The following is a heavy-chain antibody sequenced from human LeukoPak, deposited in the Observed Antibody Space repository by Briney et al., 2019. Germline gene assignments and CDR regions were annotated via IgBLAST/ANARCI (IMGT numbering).Heavy chain of an antibody. V-gene: IGHV1-46*01. CDR1: GYTFTSYY. CDR2: INPSGGST. CDR3: ARGPPRDIVVVPAAIVEHYYYYYMDV. Sequence: VASVKVSCKASGYTFTSYYMHWVRQAPGQGLEWMGIINPSGGSTSYAQKFQGRVTITTDESTSTAYMELSSLRSEDTAVYYCARGPPRDIVVVPAAIVEHYYYYYMDVWGKGTTVTVSS. J-gene: IGHJ6*03. D-gene: IGHD2-2*01.